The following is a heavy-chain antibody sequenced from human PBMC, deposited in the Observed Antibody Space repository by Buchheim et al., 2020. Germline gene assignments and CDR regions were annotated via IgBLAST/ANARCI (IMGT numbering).Heavy chain of an antibody. CDR3: ARDRSYALDV. V-gene: IGHV3-74*03. CDR2: INSDGSTT. CDR1: GFTFSRYW. J-gene: IGHJ6*02. Sequence: QLVESGGGLVQPGGSLRLSCAASGFTFSRYWMTWVRQAPGKGLVWVSHINSDGSTTTYADSVKGRFTISRDNAKNTVYLEMNSLRVEDTAVYYCARDRSYALDVWGQGTT.